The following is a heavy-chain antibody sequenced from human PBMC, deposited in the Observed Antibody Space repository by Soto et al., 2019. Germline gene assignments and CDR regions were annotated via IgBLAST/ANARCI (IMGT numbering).Heavy chain of an antibody. D-gene: IGHD5-12*01. V-gene: IGHV1-24*01. CDR1: GYTLTELS. Sequence: ASVKVSCKVSGYTLTELSMHWVRQAPGKGLEWMGGFDPEDGETIYAQKFQGRVTMTEDTPTDTAYMELSSLRSEDTAVYYCASPSLATIPTSAEYFQHWGQGTLVTVS. J-gene: IGHJ1*01. CDR3: ASPSLATIPTSAEYFQH. CDR2: FDPEDGET.